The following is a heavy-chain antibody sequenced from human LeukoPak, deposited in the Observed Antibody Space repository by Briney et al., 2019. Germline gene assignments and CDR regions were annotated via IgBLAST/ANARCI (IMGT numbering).Heavy chain of an antibody. CDR1: GFTFSTNA. CDR3: ARSPLDGYNYLDY. Sequence: GGSLRLSCAASGFTFSTNAMHWVRQAPGKGLEWVAVISYDGNAKYYADSVKGRFTISRDNPKNTLYLQMNSLRPEDTAVYYCARSPLDGYNYLDYWGQGTLVIVSS. D-gene: IGHD5-24*01. CDR2: ISYDGNAK. J-gene: IGHJ4*02. V-gene: IGHV3-30*04.